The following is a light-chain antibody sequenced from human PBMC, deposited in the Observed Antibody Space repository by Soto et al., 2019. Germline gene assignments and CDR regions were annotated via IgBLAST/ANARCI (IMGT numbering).Light chain of an antibody. CDR2: GAS. Sequence: EIVLTQSPGTLSLSAGEGATLSCRASQSVSTNFFAWYQQKPGQAPRLLIYGASTRATGIPDRFSGSGSGTDFTLTISRLEPEDFAVYYCQQYGRTSWTFGQGTKVEIK. CDR3: QQYGRTSWT. J-gene: IGKJ1*01. V-gene: IGKV3-20*01. CDR1: QSVSTNF.